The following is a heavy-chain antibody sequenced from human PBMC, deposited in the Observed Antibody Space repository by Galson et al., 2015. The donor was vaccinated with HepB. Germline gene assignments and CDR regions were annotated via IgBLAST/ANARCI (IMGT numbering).Heavy chain of an antibody. D-gene: IGHD2-2*01. CDR1: GGSISSGGYS. V-gene: IGHV4-30-2*01. CDR2: IYHSGST. J-gene: IGHJ3*02. Sequence: TLSLTCAVSGGSISSGGYSWSWIRQPPGKGLEWIGYIYHSGSTYYNPSLKSRVTISVDRSKNQFSLKLSSVTAADTAVYYCARVGGVVPAATRGAFDIWGQGTMVTVSS. CDR3: ARVGGVVPAATRGAFDI.